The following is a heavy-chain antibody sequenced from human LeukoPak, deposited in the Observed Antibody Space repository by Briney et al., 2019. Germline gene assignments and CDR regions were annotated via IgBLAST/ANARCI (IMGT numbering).Heavy chain of an antibody. CDR2: INHSGST. CDR1: GGSFSGYY. J-gene: IGHJ6*03. Sequence: SETLSLTCAVYGGSFSGYYWSWIRQPPGKGLEWIGEINHSGSTNYNPSLKSRTTISGDTSKNQFSLKLSSVTAADTAVYFCARVGYSYVINDWSRTGLGAYPTKYYYHMDVWGKGTTVTVSS. D-gene: IGHD5-18*01. CDR3: ARVGYSYVINDWSRTGLGAYPTKYYYHMDV. V-gene: IGHV4-34*01.